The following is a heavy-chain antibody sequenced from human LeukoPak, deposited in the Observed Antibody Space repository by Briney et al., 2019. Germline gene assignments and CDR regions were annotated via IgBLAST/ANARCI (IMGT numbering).Heavy chain of an antibody. CDR3: AREGSIAVAGIFDY. J-gene: IGHJ4*02. Sequence: SETLSLTCAVSGGSISSSNWWSWVRQPPGKGLEWIGEIYHSGSTNYNPSLKSRVTISVDKSKNQFSLKLSSVTAADTAVYYCAREGSIAVAGIFDYWGRGTLVTVSS. CDR1: GGSISSSNW. D-gene: IGHD6-19*01. CDR2: IYHSGST. V-gene: IGHV4-4*02.